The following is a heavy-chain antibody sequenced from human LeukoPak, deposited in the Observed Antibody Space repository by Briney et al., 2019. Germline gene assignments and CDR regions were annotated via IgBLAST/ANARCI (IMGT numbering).Heavy chain of an antibody. J-gene: IGHJ5*02. V-gene: IGHV3-21*01. Sequence: PGGSLRLSCAASGFNFDVYGMNWVRQAPGKGLEWVSSISRSSSYIYYADSVKGRFTISRDNAKNSLYLQVNSLRAEDTAVYYCARAGRRGSGFDPWGQGTLVTVSS. CDR3: ARAGRRGSGFDP. CDR2: ISRSSSYI. CDR1: GFNFDVYG. D-gene: IGHD3-10*01.